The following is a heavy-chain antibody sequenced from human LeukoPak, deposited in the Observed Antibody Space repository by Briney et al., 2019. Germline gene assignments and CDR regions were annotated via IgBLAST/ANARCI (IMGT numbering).Heavy chain of an antibody. V-gene: IGHV3-30-3*01. CDR2: LSHDGINK. D-gene: IGHD3-22*01. Sequence: PGGSLRLSCAASGFTFSDYAMHWVRQAPGKGLEWVATLSHDGINKHDADSVRGRFTISRDNPKSTLYLQMNRLRVEDTAVYYCARDVSYYYESTGHYSDYFDSWGQGTLVTVSS. CDR1: GFTFSDYA. CDR3: ARDVSYYYESTGHYSDYFDS. J-gene: IGHJ4*02.